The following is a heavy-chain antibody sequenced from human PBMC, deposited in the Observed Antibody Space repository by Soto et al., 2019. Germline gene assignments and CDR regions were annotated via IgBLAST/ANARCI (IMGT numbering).Heavy chain of an antibody. CDR3: ARVSFGGDYGYFDY. J-gene: IGHJ4*02. Sequence: SETLSLTCTVSGGSISRGGYYWSWLRQHPGKGLEWIGYIYYSGSTYYNPSLKSRDTISVDTSKNQFALKLSSVTAADTAVYYCARVSFGGDYGYFDYWGQGTLVTVSS. D-gene: IGHD4-17*01. CDR2: IYYSGST. CDR1: GGSISRGGYY. V-gene: IGHV4-31*03.